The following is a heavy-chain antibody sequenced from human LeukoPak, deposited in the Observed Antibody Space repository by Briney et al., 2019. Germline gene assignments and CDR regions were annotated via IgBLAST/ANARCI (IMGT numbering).Heavy chain of an antibody. CDR3: ARDGDSPMVDFDY. V-gene: IGHV1-2*06. Sequence: GASVKVSCKTSGYTFTDFYFYWLRQAPGQGLEWVGRIFPRNGDTNYAQKFRDRVTLTRDTSISTAYMELSRLTSDDTAIYYCARDGDSPMVDFDYWGQGTLVTVSS. CDR2: IFPRNGDT. J-gene: IGHJ4*02. CDR1: GYTFTDFY. D-gene: IGHD5-18*01.